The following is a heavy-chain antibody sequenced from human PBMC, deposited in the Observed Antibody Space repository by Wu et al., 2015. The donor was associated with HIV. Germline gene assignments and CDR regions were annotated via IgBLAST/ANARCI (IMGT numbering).Heavy chain of an antibody. V-gene: IGHV1-2*02. CDR3: ARAEGRSSPGLYYYYYMDV. CDR1: GYTFTGYY. D-gene: IGHD6-13*01. J-gene: IGHJ6*03. Sequence: QVQLVQSGAEVKKPGASVKVSCKASGYTFTGYYMHWVRQAPGQGLEWMGWINPNSGGTNYAQKFQGRVTMTRDTSISTAYMELSRLRSDDTAVYYCARAEGRSSPGLYYYYYMDVWGKGTTVTVSS. CDR2: INPNSGGT.